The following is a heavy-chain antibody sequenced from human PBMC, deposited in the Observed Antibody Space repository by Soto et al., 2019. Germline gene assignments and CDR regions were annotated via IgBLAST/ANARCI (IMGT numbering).Heavy chain of an antibody. Sequence: QVQLVESGGGVVQPGRSLRLSCAASGFTFSSYGMHWVRQAPGKGLEWVAVIWYDGSNKYYADSVKGRFTISRDNSKNTLYLQMNSLRAEDTAVDYCARDGHYSNSGRVGEYWGQGTLVTVSS. V-gene: IGHV3-33*01. D-gene: IGHD4-4*01. CDR2: IWYDGSNK. J-gene: IGHJ4*02. CDR1: GFTFSSYG. CDR3: ARDGHYSNSGRVGEY.